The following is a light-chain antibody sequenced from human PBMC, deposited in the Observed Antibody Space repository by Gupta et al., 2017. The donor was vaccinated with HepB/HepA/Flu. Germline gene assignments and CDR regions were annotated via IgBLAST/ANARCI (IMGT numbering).Light chain of an antibody. J-gene: IGKJ4*01. CDR1: QDIFNY. Sequence: DVRMTRSPSSLSASVGDSVTITCQASQDIFNYLNWYQQKPGKAPKLLIYDSSTLETGVSSRFSGSGSGTDFTFTISSLQPEDFATYYCLQNSKVPLTFGGGTKVEIK. V-gene: IGKV1-33*01. CDR2: DSS. CDR3: LQNSKVPLT.